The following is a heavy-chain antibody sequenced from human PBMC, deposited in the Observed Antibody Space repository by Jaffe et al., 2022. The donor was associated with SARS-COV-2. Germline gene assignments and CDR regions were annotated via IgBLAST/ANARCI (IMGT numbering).Heavy chain of an antibody. CDR1: GFAFSNYG. CDR2: ISFDGNNY. V-gene: IGHV3-30*03. D-gene: IGHD2-8*01. CDR3: AMSPQAGTLYH. J-gene: IGHJ1*01. Sequence: QVQLLESGGGVVRPGRSLRLSCAASGFAFSNYGIHWVRQSPGKGLEWVAVISFDGNNYFYAESVRGRFTISRDNSNNMLFLQMDSLRPDDTAVYYCAMSPQAGTLYHWGQGTLVIVSS.